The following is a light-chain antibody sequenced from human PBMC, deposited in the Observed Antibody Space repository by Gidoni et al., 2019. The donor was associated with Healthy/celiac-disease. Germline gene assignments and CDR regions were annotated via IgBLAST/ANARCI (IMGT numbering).Light chain of an antibody. CDR3: QQYGSSLTWT. CDR1: TSVSSSY. Sequence: EMVLTQSPGTLSLSPGERATLSCRASTSVSSSYLAWYQQKHGQAPRLLLYGASSRATGIPDRFRGSGSGTDFTLTISRLEPEDFAVYYCQQYGSSLTWTFGQGTKVEIK. V-gene: IGKV3-20*01. J-gene: IGKJ1*01. CDR2: GAS.